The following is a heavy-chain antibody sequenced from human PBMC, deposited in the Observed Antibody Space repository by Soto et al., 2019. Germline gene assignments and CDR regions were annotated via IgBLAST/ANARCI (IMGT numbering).Heavy chain of an antibody. J-gene: IGHJ6*02. V-gene: IGHV1-69*06. CDR3: ARGDGVGQHYYYYGMDV. D-gene: IGHD3-3*01. CDR1: GGTFSSYA. CDR2: IIPIFGTA. Sequence: GASVKVSCKASGGTFSSYAISWVRQAPGQGLEWMGGIIPIFGTANYAQKFQGRVTITADKSTSTAYMELSSLRSEDTAVYYCARGDGVGQHYYYYGMDVWGQGTTVTVSS.